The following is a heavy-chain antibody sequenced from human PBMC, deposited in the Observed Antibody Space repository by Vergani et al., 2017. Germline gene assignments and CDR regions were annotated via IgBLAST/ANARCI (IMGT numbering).Heavy chain of an antibody. CDR2: IYYSGST. CDR3: ARQFSGYCSSTSCSEDWYFDL. CDR1: GGSISSSSYY. D-gene: IGHD2-2*01. J-gene: IGHJ2*01. Sequence: QLQLQESGPGLVKPSETLSLTCTVSGGSISSSSYYWGWIRQPPGKGLEWIGSIYYSGSTYYNPSLKSRVTISVDTSKNQFSLKLSSVTAADTAVYYCARQFSGYCSSTSCSEDWYFDLWGRGTLVTVSS. V-gene: IGHV4-39*01.